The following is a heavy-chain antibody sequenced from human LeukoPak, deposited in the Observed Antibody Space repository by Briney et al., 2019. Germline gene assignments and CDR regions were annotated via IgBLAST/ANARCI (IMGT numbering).Heavy chain of an antibody. D-gene: IGHD2-15*01. J-gene: IGHJ4*02. Sequence: PSETLSLTCAVYGGSFSGYYWSWIRQPPGKGLEWIGEINHSGSTNYNPSLKSRVTISVDTSKNQFSLKLSSVTAADTAVYYCARAPLGYYYFDYWGQGTLVTVSS. V-gene: IGHV4-34*01. CDR1: GGSFSGYY. CDR3: ARAPLGYYYFDY. CDR2: INHSGST.